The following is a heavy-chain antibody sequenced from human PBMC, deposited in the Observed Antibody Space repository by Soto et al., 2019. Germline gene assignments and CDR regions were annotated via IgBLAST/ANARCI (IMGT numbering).Heavy chain of an antibody. V-gene: IGHV3-21*06. J-gene: IGHJ4*02. CDR1: GFTFTRYS. Sequence: GSLRLSCAASGFTFTRYSMNWVRQAPGKGLEWVSSISSTTNYIYYGDSMKGRFTISRDNAKNSLYLEMNSLRAEDTAVYYCARESEDLASNFDYWGQGTLVTVSS. CDR3: ARESEDLASNFDY. CDR2: ISSTTNYI.